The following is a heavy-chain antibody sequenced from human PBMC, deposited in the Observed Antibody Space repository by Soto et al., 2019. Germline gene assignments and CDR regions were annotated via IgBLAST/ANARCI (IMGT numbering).Heavy chain of an antibody. J-gene: IGHJ4*02. Sequence: PGGSLRLSCAASGFTFSSYAMSWVRQAPGKGLEWVSAISGSGGSTYYADSVKGRFTISRDNSKNTLYLQMNSLRAEDTAVYYCAKLPGSDGSEITHFDYWGQGTLVTVSS. V-gene: IGHV3-23*01. CDR1: GFTFSSYA. CDR3: AKLPGSDGSEITHFDY. D-gene: IGHD3-10*01. CDR2: ISGSGGST.